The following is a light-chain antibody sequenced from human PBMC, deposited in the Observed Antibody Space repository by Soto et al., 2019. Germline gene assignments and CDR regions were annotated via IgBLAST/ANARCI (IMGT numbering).Light chain of an antibody. CDR2: AAS. CDR1: QSVSNDF. CDR3: LQYNDWPRT. V-gene: IGKV3-15*01. Sequence: EIVLTQSPGILSLSPGERATLSCRASQSVSNDFLAWYQQKPGQAPRLLMYAASTRATGIPARFSGSGSGTEFTLTISSLQSEDFAVYYCLQYNDWPRTFGQGTKVDIK. J-gene: IGKJ1*01.